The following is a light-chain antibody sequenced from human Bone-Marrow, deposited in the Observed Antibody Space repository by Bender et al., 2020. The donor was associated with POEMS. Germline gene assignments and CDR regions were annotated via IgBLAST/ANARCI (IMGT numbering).Light chain of an antibody. CDR2: GVS. CDR1: SSDVGSYNL. CDR3: SSYGSGDTVL. J-gene: IGLJ2*01. V-gene: IGLV2-23*01. Sequence: QSALTQPASVSGSPGQSITISCTGTSSDVGSYNLVSWYQQYPGKAPKLLIYGVSKRPSGVSDRFSGSKSDNAASLTISGLQAEEEADYYCSSYGSGDTVLFGGGTKLAVL.